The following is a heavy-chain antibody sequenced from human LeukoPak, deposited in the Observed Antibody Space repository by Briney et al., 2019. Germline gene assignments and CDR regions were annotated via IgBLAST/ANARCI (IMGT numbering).Heavy chain of an antibody. V-gene: IGHV7-4-1*02. D-gene: IGHD6-19*01. CDR2: INTNTGNP. Sequence: ASVKVSCKASGYTFTNYAMNWVRQAPGQGLEWMGWINTNTGNPTYAQGFTGRFVFSLDTSVSTAYLQISSLKAEDTAVYYCARAQPGIAVAGTRGWFDPWGQGTLVTVSS. CDR3: ARAQPGIAVAGTRGWFDP. CDR1: GYTFTNYA. J-gene: IGHJ5*02.